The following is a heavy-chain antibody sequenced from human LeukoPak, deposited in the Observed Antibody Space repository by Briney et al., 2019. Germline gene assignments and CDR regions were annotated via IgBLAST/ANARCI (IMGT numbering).Heavy chain of an antibody. V-gene: IGHV3-23*01. CDR2: ISGSGGST. Sequence: PGGSLRLSCAASGFTFSSYAMSWVRQAPGKGLEWVSAISGSGGSTYYADSVKGRFTISRDNSKNTLSLQMNSLRTEDTAVYYCAKDSSIAAADYYFDYWGQGTLVTVSS. CDR3: AKDSSIAAADYYFDY. CDR1: GFTFSSYA. J-gene: IGHJ4*02. D-gene: IGHD6-13*01.